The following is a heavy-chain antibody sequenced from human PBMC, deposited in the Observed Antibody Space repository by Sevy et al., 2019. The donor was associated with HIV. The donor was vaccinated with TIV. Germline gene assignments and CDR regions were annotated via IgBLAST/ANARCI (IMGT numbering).Heavy chain of an antibody. CDR2: IYYSGST. V-gene: IGHV4-59*01. J-gene: IGHJ4*02. Sequence: SETLSLTCTVSGGSISSYYWSWIRQPPGKGLEWIGYIYYSGSTNYNPSLKSRVTISVDTSKNQFSLKLSYVTAADTAVYYCARTTPLYDFWSGYYGGLGYYFDYWGQGTLVTVSS. CDR3: ARTTPLYDFWSGYYGGLGYYFDY. CDR1: GGSISSYY. D-gene: IGHD3-3*01.